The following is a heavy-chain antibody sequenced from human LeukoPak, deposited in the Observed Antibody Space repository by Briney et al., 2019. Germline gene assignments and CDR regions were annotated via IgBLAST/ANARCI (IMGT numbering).Heavy chain of an antibody. CDR2: ISSSSSYI. CDR3: ARTPAPDNDGDLYYFDY. J-gene: IGHJ4*02. V-gene: IGHV3-21*01. CDR1: GFTFSSYS. Sequence: GGSLRLSCAASGFTFSSYSMNWVRQAPGKGLEWVSSISSSSSYIYYADSVKGRFTISRDNAKNSLYLQMNSLRAEDTAVYYCARTPAPDNDGDLYYFDYWGQGTLVTVS. D-gene: IGHD4-17*01.